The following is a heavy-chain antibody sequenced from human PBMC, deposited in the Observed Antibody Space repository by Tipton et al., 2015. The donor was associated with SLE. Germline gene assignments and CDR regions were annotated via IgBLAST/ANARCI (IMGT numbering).Heavy chain of an antibody. CDR3: ARRDGLNGFDI. J-gene: IGHJ3*02. CDR1: GGSLSSSSYY. CDR2: TYYSGGI. D-gene: IGHD2-21*01. V-gene: IGHV4-39*07. Sequence: TLSLTCSVSGGSLSSSSYYWGWIRQLPGKGLEWIGNTYYSGGIYYNPSLMSRITISVDTSKNQYSLKLSSVTAADTAVYFCARRDGLNGFDIWGRGTMVTVSS.